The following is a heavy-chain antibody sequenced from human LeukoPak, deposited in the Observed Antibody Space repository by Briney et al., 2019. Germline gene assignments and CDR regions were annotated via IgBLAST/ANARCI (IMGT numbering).Heavy chain of an antibody. Sequence: SETLSLTCAVYGGSFSGYYWSWIRQPPGKGLEWIGEINHSGSTNYNPFLKSRVTISVDTSKNQFSLKLSSVTAADTAVYYCARISSDYGDLDYWGQGTLVTVSS. V-gene: IGHV4-34*01. J-gene: IGHJ4*02. CDR3: ARISSDYGDLDY. CDR2: INHSGST. D-gene: IGHD4-17*01. CDR1: GGSFSGYY.